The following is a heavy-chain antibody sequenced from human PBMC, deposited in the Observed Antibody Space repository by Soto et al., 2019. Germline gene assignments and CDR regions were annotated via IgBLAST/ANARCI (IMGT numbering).Heavy chain of an antibody. J-gene: IGHJ4*02. Sequence: GESLKISCTASGFTFGDYAMSWVRQAPGKGLEWVGFIRSKAYGGTTEYDASVKGRFTISRDDSKSIAYLQMNSLKTEDTAVYYCTLSGKGLDYWGQGTLVTVSS. CDR3: TLSGKGLDY. CDR2: IRSKAYGGTT. V-gene: IGHV3-49*04. D-gene: IGHD2-15*01. CDR1: GFTFGDYA.